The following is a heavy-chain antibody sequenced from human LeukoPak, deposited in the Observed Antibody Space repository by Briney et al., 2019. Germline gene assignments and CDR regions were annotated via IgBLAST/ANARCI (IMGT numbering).Heavy chain of an antibody. V-gene: IGHV3-23*01. CDR3: AKVIVVVPAAIQGQNWFDP. CDR1: GFTFSSYA. D-gene: IGHD2-2*02. CDR2: ISGSGGST. Sequence: GGSLRLSCAASGFTFSSYAMSWVRQAPGQGLEWVSAISGSGGSTYYADSVKGRFTISRDNSKNTLYLQMNSLRAEDTAVYYCAKVIVVVPAAIQGQNWFDPWGQGTLVTVSS. J-gene: IGHJ5*02.